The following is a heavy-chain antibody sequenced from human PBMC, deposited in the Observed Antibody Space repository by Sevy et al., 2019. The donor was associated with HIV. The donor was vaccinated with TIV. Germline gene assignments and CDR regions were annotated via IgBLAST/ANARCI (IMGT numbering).Heavy chain of an antibody. D-gene: IGHD3-9*01. V-gene: IGHV1-18*01. CDR2: ISAYNGNT. CDR1: GYTFTSYG. Sequence: ASVKVSCKASGYTFTSYGISWVRQAPGQGLEWMGWISAYNGNTNYAQKLQGRVTMTTDTSTGTAYMELRSLRSDDTAVYYCARETSPTPGTGYQYWGQGTLVTVSS. CDR3: ARETSPTPGTGYQY. J-gene: IGHJ4*02.